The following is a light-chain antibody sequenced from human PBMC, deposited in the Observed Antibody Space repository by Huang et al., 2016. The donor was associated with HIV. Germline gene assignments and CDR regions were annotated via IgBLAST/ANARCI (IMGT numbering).Light chain of an antibody. CDR1: QSVSSN. CDR3: QQYNNWPPGDT. V-gene: IGKV3-15*01. CDR2: GAS. J-gene: IGKJ2*01. Sequence: EIVMTQSPATLSVSPGERATLSCRASQSVSSNLAWYQPKPGQAPRLLIYGASTRATGIPARFSGSGSGTEFTLTISSLQSEDFVVYYCQQYNNWPPGDTFGQGTKLEIK.